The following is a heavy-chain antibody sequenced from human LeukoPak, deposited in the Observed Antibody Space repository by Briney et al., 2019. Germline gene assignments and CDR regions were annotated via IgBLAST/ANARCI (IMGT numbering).Heavy chain of an antibody. CDR2: ISSSGSTM. D-gene: IGHD3-22*01. J-gene: IGHJ4*02. CDR1: GFTFSSYS. Sequence: GGSLRLSCAASGFTFSSYSMNWVRQAPGKGLEWVSYISSSGSTMYYADSVKGRFTISRDNAKDSLYLQMNSLRDEDTAVYYCARAHSSGYFVWGQGTLVTVSS. CDR3: ARAHSSGYFV. V-gene: IGHV3-48*02.